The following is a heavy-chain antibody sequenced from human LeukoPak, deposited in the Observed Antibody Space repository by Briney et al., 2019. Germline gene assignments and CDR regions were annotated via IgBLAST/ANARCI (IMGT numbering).Heavy chain of an antibody. J-gene: IGHJ4*02. CDR3: VRHSRVVAFDY. CDR1: GGSISGTNW. D-gene: IGHD2-15*01. Sequence: SETLSPTCGVSGGSISGTNWWSWVRQPPGQGLEWIGEISLRGLTNYNPSLRSRLTMSLDESKNQVSLNLTSVTAADTAVYYCVRHSRVVAFDYWGQGNLVTVSS. CDR2: ISLRGLT. V-gene: IGHV4-4*02.